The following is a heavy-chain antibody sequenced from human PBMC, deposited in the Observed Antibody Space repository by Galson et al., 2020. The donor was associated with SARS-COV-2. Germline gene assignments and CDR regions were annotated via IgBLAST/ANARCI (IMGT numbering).Heavy chain of an antibody. Sequence: QLGESLKISCVASGFTFSSYWMSWVRQAPGKGLEWVANIKKDGSEKYYVDSVKGRFTISRDNAKNSLYLQMDSLRAEDTAVYYCASISSPLDYWGQGTLVTVSS. CDR2: IKKDGSEK. CDR1: GFTFSSYW. J-gene: IGHJ4*02. D-gene: IGHD2-2*01. V-gene: IGHV3-7*01. CDR3: ASISSPLDY.